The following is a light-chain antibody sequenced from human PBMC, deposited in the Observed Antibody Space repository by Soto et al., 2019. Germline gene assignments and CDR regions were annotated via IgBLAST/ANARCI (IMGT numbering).Light chain of an antibody. J-gene: IGKJ1*01. CDR2: SAS. V-gene: IGKV3-15*01. Sequence: EIVMTQSPATLSVSPGERATLSCRSSQSVSSNLAWYQQKPGQAPRLLIYSASTRATGIPARFSGSGSGTEFTLTISSLQSEDFAVYCCHQYNHWLTWTFGQGTNVDIK. CDR3: HQYNHWLTWT. CDR1: QSVSSN.